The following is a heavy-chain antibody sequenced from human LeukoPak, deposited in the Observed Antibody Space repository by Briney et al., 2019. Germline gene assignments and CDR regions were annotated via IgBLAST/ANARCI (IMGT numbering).Heavy chain of an antibody. D-gene: IGHD1-26*01. CDR3: TRNHDAVGITSDH. CDR2: IKSDGSVT. CDR1: GFTFSSYW. V-gene: IGHV3-74*01. J-gene: IGHJ4*02. Sequence: QTGGSLRLSCAASGFTFSSYWMHWVRQAPGKGLVWVSRIKSDGSVTWYADSVKGRFTISRDNAKNMLYLQMNSLRDEDTAVYFCTRNHDAVGITSDHWGQGNLVSVSS.